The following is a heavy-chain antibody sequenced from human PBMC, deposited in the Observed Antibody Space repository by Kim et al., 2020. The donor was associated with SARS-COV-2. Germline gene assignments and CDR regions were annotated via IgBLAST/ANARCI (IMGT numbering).Heavy chain of an antibody. D-gene: IGHD3-10*01. J-gene: IGHJ6*02. CDR3: ARDGEFSGPGGGNSYYHYGMDV. CDR1: GFTFSSYG. Sequence: GGSLRLSCAASGFTFSSYGMHWVRQAPGKGLEWVAVIWYDGSNKYYADSVKGRFTISRDNSKNTLYLQMNSLRAEDTAVYYCARDGEFSGPGGGNSYYHYGMDVWGQGTTVTVSS. CDR2: IWYDGSNK. V-gene: IGHV3-33*01.